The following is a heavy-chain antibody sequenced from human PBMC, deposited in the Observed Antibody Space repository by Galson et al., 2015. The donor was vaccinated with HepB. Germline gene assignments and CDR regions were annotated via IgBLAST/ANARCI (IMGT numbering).Heavy chain of an antibody. Sequence: SVKVSCKASGYTFTSYDINWVRQATGQGLEWMGWMNPNSGNTGYAQKFQGRVTMTRNTSISTAYMELSSLRSEDTAVYYCARGGDFWSGYPNWFDPWGQGTLVTVSS. J-gene: IGHJ5*02. CDR3: ARGGDFWSGYPNWFDP. CDR2: MNPNSGNT. CDR1: GYTFTSYD. D-gene: IGHD3-3*01. V-gene: IGHV1-8*01.